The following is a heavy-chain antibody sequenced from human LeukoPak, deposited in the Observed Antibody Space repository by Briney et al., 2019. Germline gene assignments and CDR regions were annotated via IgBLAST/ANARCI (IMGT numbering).Heavy chain of an antibody. V-gene: IGHV3-21*04. CDR3: ARVFSGDYPADY. Sequence: GGSLRLSCAASGFTFSSYSMNWVRQAPGKGLEWVSSISSSSSYIYYADSVKGRFTISRDNAKNSLYLQMNSLRAEDTAVYYCARVFSGDYPADYWGQGTLVTVSS. J-gene: IGHJ4*02. CDR2: ISSSSSYI. CDR1: GFTFSSYS. D-gene: IGHD4-17*01.